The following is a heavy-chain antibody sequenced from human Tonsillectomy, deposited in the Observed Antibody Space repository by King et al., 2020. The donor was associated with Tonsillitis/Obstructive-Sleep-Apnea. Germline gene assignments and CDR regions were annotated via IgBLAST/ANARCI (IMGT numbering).Heavy chain of an antibody. V-gene: IGHV3-23*04. D-gene: IGHD2-2*01. J-gene: IGHJ4*02. CDR3: AKFGGYCSSTSCSGAY. CDR2: ISGSGGST. CDR1: GFTFSSYA. Sequence: VQLVESGGGLVQPGGSLRLSCAASGFTFSSYAMSWVRQAPGKGLEWVSGISGSGGSTYYADSVKGRFTISRDNSKNTLYLQMNSLRAEDTAVYYCAKFGGYCSSTSCSGAYWGQGTLVTVSS.